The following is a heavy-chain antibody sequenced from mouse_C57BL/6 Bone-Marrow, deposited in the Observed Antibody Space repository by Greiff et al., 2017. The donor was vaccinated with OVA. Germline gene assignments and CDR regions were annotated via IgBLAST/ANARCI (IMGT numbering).Heavy chain of an antibody. D-gene: IGHD1-1*01. V-gene: IGHV3-8*01. CDR2: ISYSGST. Sequence: EVKLVESGPGLAKPSQTLSLTCSVTGYSITSDYWNWIRKFPGNKLEYMGYISYSGSTYYNPSLKSRISITRDTSKNQYYLQLNSVTTEDTATYYCARSYYYGSSYGYFDVWGTGTTVTVSS. J-gene: IGHJ1*03. CDR3: ARSYYYGSSYGYFDV. CDR1: GYSITSDY.